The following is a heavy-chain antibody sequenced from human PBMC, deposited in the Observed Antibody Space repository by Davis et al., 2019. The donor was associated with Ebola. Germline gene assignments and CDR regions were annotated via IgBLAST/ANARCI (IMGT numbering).Heavy chain of an antibody. D-gene: IGHD1-1*01. CDR2: ISGSATRT. CDR3: TTTTYYYWYFDL. CDR1: GFTFSNYA. Sequence: GGSLRLSRAASGFTFSNYAMSWVRQAPGKGLEWVSSISGSATRTYYADSVRGRFTISRDDSKNTLYLQMNSLRAEDTALYYCTTTTYYYWYFDLWGRGTLVTVSS. V-gene: IGHV3-23*01. J-gene: IGHJ2*01.